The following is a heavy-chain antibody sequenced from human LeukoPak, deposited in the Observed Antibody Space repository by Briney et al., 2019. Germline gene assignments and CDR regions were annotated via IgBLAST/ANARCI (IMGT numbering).Heavy chain of an antibody. CDR1: GGSIRSSYYY. V-gene: IGHV4-39*01. J-gene: IGHJ4*02. D-gene: IGHD3-22*01. Sequence: PSETLSLTCTVSGGSIRSSYYYWGWIRQPPGKGLEWIGSIYDSGSTYYNPSLKSRVTISVDTSKNQFSLELNSVTAADTAVYYCARTYYYDSSGYYYEGFDYWGQGTLVTVSS. CDR2: IYDSGST. CDR3: ARTYYYDSSGYYYEGFDY.